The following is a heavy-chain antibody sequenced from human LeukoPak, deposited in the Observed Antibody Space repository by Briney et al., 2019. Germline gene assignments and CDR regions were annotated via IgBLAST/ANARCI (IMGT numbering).Heavy chain of an antibody. J-gene: IGHJ4*02. Sequence: GGSLRLSCAASGFTFSSYGMRWVRQAPGKGLEWVAVISYDGSNKYYADSVKGRFTISRDNSKNTLYLQMNSLRAEDTAVYYCAKSVWFGDLDYWGQGTLVTVSS. V-gene: IGHV3-30*18. CDR3: AKSVWFGDLDY. CDR1: GFTFSSYG. D-gene: IGHD3-10*01. CDR2: ISYDGSNK.